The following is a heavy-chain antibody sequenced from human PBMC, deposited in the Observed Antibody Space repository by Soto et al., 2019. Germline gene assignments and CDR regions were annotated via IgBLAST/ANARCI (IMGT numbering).Heavy chain of an antibody. D-gene: IGHD3-3*01. CDR2: IWYDGSNK. CDR1: GFTFSSYG. V-gene: IGHV3-33*01. CDR3: ARRARITIFGVVINPRDDAFDI. Sequence: GGSLRLSCAASGFTFSSYGMHWVRQAPGKGLEWVAVIWYDGSNKYYADSVKGRFTISRDNSKNTLYLQMNSLRAEDTAVYYCARRARITIFGVVINPRDDAFDIWGQGTMVTVSS. J-gene: IGHJ3*02.